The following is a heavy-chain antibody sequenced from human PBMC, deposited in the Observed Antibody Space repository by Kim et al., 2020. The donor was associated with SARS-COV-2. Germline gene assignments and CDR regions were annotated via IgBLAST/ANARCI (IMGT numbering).Heavy chain of an antibody. CDR3: AVRVQFEAFDI. V-gene: IGHV5-51*01. D-gene: IGHD1-1*01. J-gene: IGHJ3*02. Sequence: TRYSPSFQGQVTISADKSISTAYLQWSSLKASDTAMYYCAVRVQFEAFDIWGQGTMVTVSS. CDR2: T.